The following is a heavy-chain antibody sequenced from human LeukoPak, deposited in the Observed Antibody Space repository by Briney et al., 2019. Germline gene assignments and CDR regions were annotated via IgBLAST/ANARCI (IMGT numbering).Heavy chain of an antibody. J-gene: IGHJ4*02. D-gene: IGHD3-3*01. CDR1: GYTVTSYG. Sequence: GAPVKVSCKASGYTVTSYGISWVPQAPGQRLEWMGWISAYNGNTNYAQKLQARVTMTTDTSTSTAYMELRSLRSDDTAVYYCARGGTIFGETFDYWGQGTLVPVSS. V-gene: IGHV1-18*01. CDR3: ARGGTIFGETFDY. CDR2: ISAYNGNT.